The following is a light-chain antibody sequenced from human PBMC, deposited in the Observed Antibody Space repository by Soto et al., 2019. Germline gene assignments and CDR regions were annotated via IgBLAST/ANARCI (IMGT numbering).Light chain of an antibody. CDR3: SSYTSKSSLI. V-gene: IGLV2-14*01. CDR2: EVR. J-gene: IGLJ2*01. CDR1: MRDVGAYNL. Sequence: QSALTQPRSVSGSPGQSVTISCAGTMRDVGAYNLVSWYQQHPGRAPQLIIYEVRNRPSGISFRFSGSKSGNTASLTISGLQAEDEADYYCSSYTSKSSLIFGGGTKLTVL.